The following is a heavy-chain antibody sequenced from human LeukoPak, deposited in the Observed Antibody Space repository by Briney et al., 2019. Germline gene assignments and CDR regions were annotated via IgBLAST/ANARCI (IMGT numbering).Heavy chain of an antibody. V-gene: IGHV4-4*07. Sequence: SETLSLTCTVSGGSISSYYWSWIRQPAGKGLEWIGRIYTSGSTNYNPSLKSRVTISVDTSKNQFSLKLSSVTAADTAVYYCARGRAYYGYFDYWGQGTLVTVSS. CDR1: GGSISSYY. J-gene: IGHJ4*02. D-gene: IGHD3-16*01. CDR3: ARGRAYYGYFDY. CDR2: IYTSGST.